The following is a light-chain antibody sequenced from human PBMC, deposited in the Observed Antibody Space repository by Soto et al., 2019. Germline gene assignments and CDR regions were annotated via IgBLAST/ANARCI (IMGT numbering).Light chain of an antibody. Sequence: QSALTQPASVSGSPGQSITISCTGTSSDVGGYNYVSWYQQHPGKAPKLMIYDVSNRPSGVSNRFSGSKSGNTASLTISGLLAEDEADYYCSSYTSSSTLVVIGGGTKVTVL. V-gene: IGLV2-14*01. CDR2: DVS. CDR3: SSYTSSSTLVV. CDR1: SSDVGGYNY. J-gene: IGLJ2*01.